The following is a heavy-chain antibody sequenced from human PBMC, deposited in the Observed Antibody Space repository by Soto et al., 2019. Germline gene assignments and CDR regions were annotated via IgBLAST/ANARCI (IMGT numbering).Heavy chain of an antibody. CDR1: GFTFSSYA. Sequence: GGSLRLSCAASGFTFSSYAMHWVRQAPGKGLEWVAVISYDGSNKYYADSVKGRFTISRDNSKNTLYLQMNSLRAEDTAVYYCARDSYGMDVWGQGTTVTVSS. J-gene: IGHJ6*02. V-gene: IGHV3-30-3*01. CDR3: ARDSYGMDV. CDR2: ISYDGSNK.